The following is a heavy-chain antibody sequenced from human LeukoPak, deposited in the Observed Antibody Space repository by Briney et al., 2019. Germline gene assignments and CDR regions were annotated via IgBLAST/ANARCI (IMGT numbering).Heavy chain of an antibody. D-gene: IGHD2-2*01. CDR1: GFTFSSYA. V-gene: IGHV3-23*01. CDR3: ARDHSFSLGYCSSTSCYGFDY. J-gene: IGHJ4*02. Sequence: PGGSLRLSCAASGFTFSSYAMSWVRQAPGKGLEWVSAISGSGSSTYYADSVKGRFTISRDNSKNTLYLQMNSLRAEDTAVYYCARDHSFSLGYCSSTSCYGFDYWGQGTLVTVSS. CDR2: ISGSGSST.